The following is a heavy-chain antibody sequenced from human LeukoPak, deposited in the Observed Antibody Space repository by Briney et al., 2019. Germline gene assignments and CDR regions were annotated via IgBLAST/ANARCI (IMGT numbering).Heavy chain of an antibody. V-gene: IGHV4-59*01. CDR3: AREQYSGSYYHY. Sequence: SETLSLTCTVSGGSISSYYWSWIRQPPGKGLEWIGYIYYSGSTNYNPSLKSRVTISVDTSKNQFSLKLSSVTAADTAVYYCAREQYSGSYYHYWGQGTLVTVSS. CDR1: GGSISSYY. D-gene: IGHD1-26*01. J-gene: IGHJ4*02. CDR2: IYYSGST.